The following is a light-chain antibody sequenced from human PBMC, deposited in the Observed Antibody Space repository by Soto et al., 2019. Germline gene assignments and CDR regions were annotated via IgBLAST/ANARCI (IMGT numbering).Light chain of an antibody. J-gene: IGLJ1*01. CDR2: DNN. Sequence: QSVLTQPPSVSAAPGQRVTFSCSGGSSHIGYAYVSWYQQLPGTAPKLLIYDNNKRPSAIPDRFSASKSRTSATLGITGLQTGDEADYYSGTWDRSLSAYVFGAGTKVTVL. V-gene: IGLV1-51*01. CDR1: SSHIGYAY. CDR3: GTWDRSLSAYV.